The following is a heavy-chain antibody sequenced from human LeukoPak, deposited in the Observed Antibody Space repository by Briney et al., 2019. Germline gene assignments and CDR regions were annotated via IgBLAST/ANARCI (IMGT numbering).Heavy chain of an antibody. CDR1: GITVSSNY. V-gene: IGHV3-66*01. Sequence: GGSLRLSCAASGITVSSNYMSWVRQAPGKGLEWVSVIHSGGRTYYADSVKGRFTIPRGNSKNTLYLQMNSLRVEDTAVYYCASRDRGYYYGMDVWGQGTTVTVSS. CDR2: IHSGGRT. D-gene: IGHD3-10*01. CDR3: ASRDRGYYYGMDV. J-gene: IGHJ6*02.